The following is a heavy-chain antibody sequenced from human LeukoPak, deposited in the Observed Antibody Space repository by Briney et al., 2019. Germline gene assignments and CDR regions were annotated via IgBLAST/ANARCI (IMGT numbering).Heavy chain of an antibody. CDR2: IYYSGST. Sequence: SETLSLTCTVSGGSISSSSYYWGWIRQPPGKGPEWIGSIYYSGSTYYNPSLKSRVTISVDTSKNQFSLKLSSVTAADTAVYYCARPGYYYDSSGYHYRDYWGQGTLVTVSS. D-gene: IGHD3-22*01. J-gene: IGHJ4*02. CDR1: GGSISSSSYY. CDR3: ARPGYYYDSSGYHYRDY. V-gene: IGHV4-39*01.